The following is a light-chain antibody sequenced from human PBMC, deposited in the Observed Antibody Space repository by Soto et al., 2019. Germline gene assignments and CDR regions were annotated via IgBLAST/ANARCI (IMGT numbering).Light chain of an antibody. CDR2: AAS. V-gene: IGKV3-20*01. CDR3: QQYGSSHWT. J-gene: IGKJ1*01. CDR1: QSVSSSH. Sequence: EIALTQSPGTLSLSPGERATLSCRASQSVSSSHLAWYQQKPGQAARLLIYAASSGATGIPDRISGSGSGTDFTLTITRLEPEDSAVYYCQQYGSSHWTFGQGTKVEIK.